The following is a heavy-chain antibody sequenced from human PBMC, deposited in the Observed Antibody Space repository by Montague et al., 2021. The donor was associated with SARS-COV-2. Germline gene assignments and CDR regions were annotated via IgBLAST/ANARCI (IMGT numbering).Heavy chain of an antibody. CDR2: TDYSSMWNN. J-gene: IGHJ4*02. V-gene: IGHV6-1*01. CDR3: ARIPVGSKYYFDF. Sequence: CAISGDSVSIYMATGDDSRHSRSNCRDAQRRTDYSSMWNNDYAESVKSRITIDPDTSKHQFSLHLNSVTPEDTAVYYCARIPVGSKYYFDFWGQGTLVTVSS. D-gene: IGHD2-2*01. CDR1: GDSVSIYMAT.